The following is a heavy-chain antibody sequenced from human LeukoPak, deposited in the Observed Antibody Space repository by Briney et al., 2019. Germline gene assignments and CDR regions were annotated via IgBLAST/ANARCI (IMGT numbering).Heavy chain of an antibody. CDR3: ARSPYYYDSSGYSLPYYFDY. V-gene: IGHV1-18*01. D-gene: IGHD3-22*01. Sequence: ASVKVSCKASGYTFTRYGITWVRQAPGQGLEWMGWISAYNGNTNYAQKLQGRVTMTTDTSTSTAYTELRSLRSDDTAVYYCARSPYYYDSSGYSLPYYFDYWGQGTLVTVSS. CDR1: GYTFTRYG. CDR2: ISAYNGNT. J-gene: IGHJ4*02.